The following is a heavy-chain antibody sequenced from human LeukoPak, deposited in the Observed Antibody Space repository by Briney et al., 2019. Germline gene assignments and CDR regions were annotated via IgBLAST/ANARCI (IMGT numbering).Heavy chain of an antibody. CDR1: GFTFSTYG. CDR2: ISGSGGST. D-gene: IGHD2-21*02. Sequence: GGTLRLSCVASGFTFSTYGMSWVRQAPGKGLEWVSAISGSGGSTYYADSVKGRFTISRDNSKNTVYLQMSSLRAEDTAVYYCAKDRVTLKVIAPPDGFDVWGQGTVVTVSS. CDR3: AKDRVTLKVIAPPDGFDV. J-gene: IGHJ3*01. V-gene: IGHV3-23*01.